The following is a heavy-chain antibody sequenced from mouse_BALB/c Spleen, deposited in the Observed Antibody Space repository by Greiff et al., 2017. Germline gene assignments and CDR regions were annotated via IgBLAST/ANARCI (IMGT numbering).Heavy chain of an antibody. D-gene: IGHD2-3*01. CDR2: INPSSGYT. J-gene: IGHJ3*01. CDR1: GYTFTSYT. CDR3: ARDGYYAWFAY. Sequence: VQLVESGAELARPGASVKMSCKASGYTFTSYTMHWVKQRPGQGLEWIGYINPSSGYTNYNQKFKDKATLTADKSSSTAYMQLSSLTSEDSAVYYCARDGYYAWFAYWGQGTLVTVSA. V-gene: IGHV1-4*01.